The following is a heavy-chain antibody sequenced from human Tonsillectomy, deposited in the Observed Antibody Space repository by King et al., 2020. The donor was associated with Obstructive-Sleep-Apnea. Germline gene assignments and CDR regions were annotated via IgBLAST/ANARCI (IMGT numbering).Heavy chain of an antibody. CDR1: GYSLTELS. CDR2: FDPEDGER. Sequence: QLVQSGAEVKKPGASVKVSCKVSGYSLTELSMHWVRQAPGKGLEWMGGFDPEDGERINAQQFQDRVTMTEDTSTDTAYMELSTLRSEDTAVYYCATRGHCGSDCYSNYFDYWGQGTLVTVSS. V-gene: IGHV1-24*01. J-gene: IGHJ4*02. D-gene: IGHD2-21*02. CDR3: ATRGHCGSDCYSNYFDY.